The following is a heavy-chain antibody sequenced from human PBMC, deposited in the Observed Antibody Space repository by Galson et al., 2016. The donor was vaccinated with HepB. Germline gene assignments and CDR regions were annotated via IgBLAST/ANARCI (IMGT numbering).Heavy chain of an antibody. CDR1: GFSFSDYA. V-gene: IGHV3-23*01. D-gene: IGHD2-15*01. CDR3: AKEKDMFHAYVSYFDY. Sequence: SLRLSCAASGFSFSDYAMGWVRQAPGKGLEWVSGISGSGRSTYYADSVKGRFTISRDSSKYTLYLQMTSLRAEDTAVYYFAKEKDMFHAYVSYFDYWGQGTRVTDSA. CDR2: ISGSGRST. J-gene: IGHJ4*02.